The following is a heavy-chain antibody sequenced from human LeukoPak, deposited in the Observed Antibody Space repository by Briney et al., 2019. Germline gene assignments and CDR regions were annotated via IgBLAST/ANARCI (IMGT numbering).Heavy chain of an antibody. CDR3: ARTAIGGNYFDY. Sequence: SQTLSLTCALSGDSVSSNTAAWNWIRQSPSRGLEWLGRTYYRSKWYNDYAVSVKSRVTINPDTSKNQFSLQLNSVTPEDTAMYYCARTAIGGNYFDYWGQGTLVTVSS. V-gene: IGHV6-1*01. CDR2: TYYRSKWYN. D-gene: IGHD1-26*01. J-gene: IGHJ4*02. CDR1: GDSVSSNTAA.